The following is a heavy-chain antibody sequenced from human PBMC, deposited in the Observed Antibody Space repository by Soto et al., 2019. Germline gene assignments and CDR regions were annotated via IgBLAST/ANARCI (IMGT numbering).Heavy chain of an antibody. Sequence: QVQLQESGPGLVKPSETLSLTCTVSGGSISPYYWSWIRQPPGKGLEWIGYVYYSGNTNYNPSLESRLTISVDTSRNRFSLNLTPATAADTAVYYCARKGAAASYAHYYMDVWGRGTAVTVSS. CDR2: VYYSGNT. CDR3: ARKGAAASYAHYYMDV. CDR1: GGSISPYY. J-gene: IGHJ6*03. D-gene: IGHD6-13*01. V-gene: IGHV4-59*01.